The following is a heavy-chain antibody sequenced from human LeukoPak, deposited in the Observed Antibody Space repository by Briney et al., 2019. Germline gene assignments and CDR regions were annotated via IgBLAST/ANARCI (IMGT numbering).Heavy chain of an antibody. CDR3: AELGITMIGGV. Sequence: GGSLRLSCAASGFSLSSYWMTWVRQAPGKGLEWVANIKQDGGEKNYVDSVKGRFTISRDNAKNSLYLQMNSLRAEDTAVYYCAELGITMIGGVWGKGTTVTISS. D-gene: IGHD3-10*02. V-gene: IGHV3-7*01. CDR2: IKQDGGEK. CDR1: GFSLSSYW. J-gene: IGHJ6*04.